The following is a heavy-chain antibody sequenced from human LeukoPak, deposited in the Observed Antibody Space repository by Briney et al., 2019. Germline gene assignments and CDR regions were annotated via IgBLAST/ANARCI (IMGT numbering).Heavy chain of an antibody. J-gene: IGHJ3*02. D-gene: IGHD1-26*01. CDR1: GGTFSSYA. CDR2: IIPIFGTA. V-gene: IGHV1-69*13. CDR3: AREYGSPHPGAFDM. Sequence: SVKVSCKASGGTFSSYAISWVRQAPGQGLEWMGGIIPIFGTANYAQKFQGRVTITADESTSTAYMELSSLRSEDTAVYYCAREYGSPHPGAFDMCGQGTVVTVSS.